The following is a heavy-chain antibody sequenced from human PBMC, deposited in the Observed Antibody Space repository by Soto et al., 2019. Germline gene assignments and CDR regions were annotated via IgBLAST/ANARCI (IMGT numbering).Heavy chain of an antibody. CDR1: GFIFSSCA. V-gene: IGHV3-23*01. J-gene: IGHJ4*02. D-gene: IGHD2-15*01. CDR3: AKGSASDSPFYFDY. Sequence: GGSLRLSCAASGFIFSSCAMSWVRQSPGKGLEWVSAITSGGDYTFPADSVKGRFTISRDNSQKTLYLQMSSLTAEDTAVYYCAKGSASDSPFYFDYWGQGILVTVSS. CDR2: ITSGGDYT.